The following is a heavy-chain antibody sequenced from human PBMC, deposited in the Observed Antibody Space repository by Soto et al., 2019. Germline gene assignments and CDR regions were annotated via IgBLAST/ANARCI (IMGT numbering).Heavy chain of an antibody. J-gene: IGHJ6*02. Sequence: QVQLVQSGPEVRKPGASVKVSCEASGYTFTTSGISWVRQVPGQGLEGMGWISTYNGDTNSAQNFQGRVLMTADTSTGTAYMELMSLKSADTAVYYCATQGSWPYYYYGLDVWGQGTTVTVSS. CDR3: ATQGSWPYYYYGLDV. CDR1: GYTFTTSG. CDR2: ISTYNGDT. V-gene: IGHV1-18*01. D-gene: IGHD1-26*01.